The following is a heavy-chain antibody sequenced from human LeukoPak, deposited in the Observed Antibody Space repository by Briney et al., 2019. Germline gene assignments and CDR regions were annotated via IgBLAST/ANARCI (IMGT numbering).Heavy chain of an antibody. CDR1: GDSISSYY. Sequence: SETLSLTCTVSGDSISSYYWSWIRQPPGKGLEWIGYIYYSGSTYYSPSLKSRVTISVDTSKNQFSLKLSSVTAADTAVYYCARTYKDCSSTSCYPSSYMDVWGKGTTVTVSS. D-gene: IGHD2-2*01. V-gene: IGHV4-59*12. CDR2: IYYSGST. J-gene: IGHJ6*03. CDR3: ARTYKDCSSTSCYPSSYMDV.